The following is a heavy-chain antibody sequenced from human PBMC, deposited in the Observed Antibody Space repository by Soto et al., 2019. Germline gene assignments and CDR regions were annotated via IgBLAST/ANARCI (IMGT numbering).Heavy chain of an antibody. V-gene: IGHV3-33*01. D-gene: IGHD6-19*01. CDR2: IWYDGSNK. Sequence: GGSLRLSCAASGFTFSSYGMHWVRQAPGKGLEWVAVIWYDGSNKYYAESVKGRLTISRDNSKNTLYLQMNNLRAEDTAVYYCARDSHVGSGWQLTADYWGQGTLVTVSS. J-gene: IGHJ4*02. CDR1: GFTFSSYG. CDR3: ARDSHVGSGWQLTADY.